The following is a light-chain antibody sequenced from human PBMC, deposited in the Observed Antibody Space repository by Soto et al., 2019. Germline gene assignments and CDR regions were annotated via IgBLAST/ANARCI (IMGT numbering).Light chain of an antibody. CDR2: GVT. V-gene: IGLV2-11*01. Sequence: QSVLTQPRSVSGSPGQSVTISCTGTNSDVGGFSYVSWYQQLPGKAPKLIIYGVTKRPSGVPDRFSGSKSGNTASLTIPGLQAEDAADYYCCSYAGSSQVFGTGTKVTVL. CDR1: NSDVGGFSY. J-gene: IGLJ1*01. CDR3: CSYAGSSQV.